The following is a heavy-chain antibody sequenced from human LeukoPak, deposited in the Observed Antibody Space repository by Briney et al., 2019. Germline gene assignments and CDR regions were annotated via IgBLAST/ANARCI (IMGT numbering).Heavy chain of an antibody. J-gene: IGHJ3*02. Sequence: ASVKVSCKTSGYTFSSHGITWVRQAPGQGLEWMGWISASSGKTNIAQKFRARVTMTTDTSTNTAYMDLRSLRFDDTAVYYCARANCGRTSCYFDIWGQGTKVTVSS. D-gene: IGHD2-2*01. CDR1: GYTFSSHG. CDR3: ARANCGRTSCYFDI. CDR2: ISASSGKT. V-gene: IGHV1-18*01.